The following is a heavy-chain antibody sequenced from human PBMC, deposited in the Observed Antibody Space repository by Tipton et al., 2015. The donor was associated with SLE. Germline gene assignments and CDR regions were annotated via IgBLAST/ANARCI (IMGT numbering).Heavy chain of an antibody. CDR2: ISNSGSII. J-gene: IGHJ4*02. Sequence: SLRLFCAASGFTFSTYEMNWVRQAPGKGLGWVSYISNSGSIIYYADSVKGRFTISRDNAKNSLYLQMNSLRAEDTAVYYCARDLPKEVERRYFDYWGQGTLVTVSS. V-gene: IGHV3-48*03. CDR3: ARDLPKEVERRYFDY. D-gene: IGHD1-1*01. CDR1: GFTFSTYE.